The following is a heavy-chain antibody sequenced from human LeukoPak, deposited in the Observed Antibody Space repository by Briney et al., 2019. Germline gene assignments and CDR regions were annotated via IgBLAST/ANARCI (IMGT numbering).Heavy chain of an antibody. CDR1: GYTFTGYY. D-gene: IGHD2-15*01. CDR3: ARGRYCSGGSCYSDIDY. CDR2: INPNSGGT. V-gene: IGHV1-2*02. Sequence: ASVKVSCKASGYTFTGYYMHWVRQAPGQGLEWMGWINPNSGGTNYAQKFQGRVTMTRNTPISTAYMELTSLRSEDTAVYFCARGRYCSGGSCYSDIDYWGQGTLVTVSS. J-gene: IGHJ4*02.